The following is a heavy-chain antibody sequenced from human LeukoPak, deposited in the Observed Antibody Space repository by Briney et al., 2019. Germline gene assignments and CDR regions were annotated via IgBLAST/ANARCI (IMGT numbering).Heavy chain of an antibody. Sequence: ASVKVXCKASGGTFSSYAISWVRQAPGQGLEWMGGVIPIFGTANYAQKFQGRVTITADESTSTAYMELSSLRSEDTAVYYCARVEYCSSTSCTYYFDYWGRGTLVTVSS. D-gene: IGHD2-2*01. CDR1: GGTFSSYA. CDR3: ARVEYCSSTSCTYYFDY. V-gene: IGHV1-69*13. J-gene: IGHJ4*02. CDR2: VIPIFGTA.